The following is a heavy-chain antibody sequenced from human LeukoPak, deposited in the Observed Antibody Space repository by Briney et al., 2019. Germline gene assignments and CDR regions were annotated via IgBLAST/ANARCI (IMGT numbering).Heavy chain of an antibody. J-gene: IGHJ5*02. V-gene: IGHV1-69*13. CDR1: GGTFISYS. D-gene: IGHD3-3*01. Sequence: ASVKVSCKASGGTFISYSISWVRQAPGQGLEWLGGIIPIFGTTNYAQKFRGRATITANESTSTAYMELSSLRSEDTAVYYCARDRVASGGVIIVGNWFDPWGQGTLVTVSS. CDR3: ARDRVASGGVIIVGNWFDP. CDR2: IIPIFGTT.